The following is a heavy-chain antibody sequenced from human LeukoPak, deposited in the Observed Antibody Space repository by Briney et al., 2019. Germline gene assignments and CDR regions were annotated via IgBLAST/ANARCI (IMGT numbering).Heavy chain of an antibody. Sequence: SETLSLTCTVSGGSVSSGSYYWGWIRQPPGKGLEWIGYIYYSGSTNYNPSLKSRVTISVDTSKNQFSLKLSSVTAADTAVYYCARESYSYGYGYYFDYWGQGPLVTVSS. CDR1: GGSVSSGSYY. CDR3: ARESYSYGYGYYFDY. D-gene: IGHD5-18*01. CDR2: IYYSGST. J-gene: IGHJ4*02. V-gene: IGHV4-61*01.